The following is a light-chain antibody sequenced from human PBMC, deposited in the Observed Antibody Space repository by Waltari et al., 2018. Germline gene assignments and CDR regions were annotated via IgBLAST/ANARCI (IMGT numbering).Light chain of an antibody. CDR3: QTWDSSYVV. J-gene: IGLJ2*01. CDR1: KLGDKD. Sequence: SYELTHPPSVSVSPGQTANISCSGNKLGDKDVCWSHQKPGQSPVLVIYQDVKRHSGIPDRFSGSNSGNTATLTISGTQAMDEADYYCQTWDSSYVVFGGGTTLTVL. CDR2: QDV. V-gene: IGLV3-1*01.